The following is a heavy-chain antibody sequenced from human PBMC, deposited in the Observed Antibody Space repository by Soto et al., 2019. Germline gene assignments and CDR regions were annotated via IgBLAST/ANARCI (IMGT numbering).Heavy chain of an antibody. D-gene: IGHD1-1*01. CDR1: GGSISSGGYY. V-gene: IGHV4-31*03. J-gene: IGHJ6*02. CDR2: IYHSGYT. CDR3: ARDLWVEPELYYYGMDV. Sequence: SETLSLTCTVSGGSISSGGYYWTWIRQHPGKGLEWIAYIYHSGYTFYNPSLKSRVTMSVDTSKNQFSLKLMSVTASDTAVYYCARDLWVEPELYYYGMDVWGQGTTFTVSS.